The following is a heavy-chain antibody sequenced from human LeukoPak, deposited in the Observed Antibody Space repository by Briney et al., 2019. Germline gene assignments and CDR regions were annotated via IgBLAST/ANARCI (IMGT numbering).Heavy chain of an antibody. CDR3: ARDLSITTQGSPFDP. D-gene: IGHD3-10*01. CDR1: GGSISSYY. J-gene: IGHJ5*02. CDR2: IYYSGST. V-gene: IGHV4-59*01. Sequence: PSETLSLTCTVSGGSISSYYWSWIRQPPGKGLEWIGYIYYSGSTNYNPSLKSRVTISVDTSKNQFSLKLSSVTAADTAVYYCARDLSITTQGSPFDPWGQGTLVTVSS.